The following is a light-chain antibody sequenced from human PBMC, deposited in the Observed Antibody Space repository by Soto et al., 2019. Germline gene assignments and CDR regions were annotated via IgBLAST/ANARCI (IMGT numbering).Light chain of an antibody. J-gene: IGKJ1*01. V-gene: IGKV1D-12*01. CDR1: QGISSW. CDR2: AAS. Sequence: DIQMTQSPSSVSASVGDRVTITCRASQGISSWLAWYQRKPGRAPKLLIYAASRLQAGVPLRFSGSGSGTDFTLTISSLQPDDFATYYCQQYNSYSPTFGQGTKVEIK. CDR3: QQYNSYSPT.